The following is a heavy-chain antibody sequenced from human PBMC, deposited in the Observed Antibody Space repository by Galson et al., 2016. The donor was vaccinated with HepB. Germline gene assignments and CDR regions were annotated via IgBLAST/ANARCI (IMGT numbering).Heavy chain of an antibody. D-gene: IGHD3-10*01. CDR1: GYSFTSYW. CDR3: ARLGTLPGNYYYYGMDV. J-gene: IGHJ6*02. CDR2: IYPGDSDT. V-gene: IGHV5-51*01. Sequence: QSGAEVKKPGESLKISCKGSGYSFTSYWIGWVRQMPGKGLEWMGIIYPGDSDTRYSPSFQGQVTISADKSISTAYLQWSSLKASDTAMYYCARLGTLPGNYYYYGMDVLGQGTTVTVSS.